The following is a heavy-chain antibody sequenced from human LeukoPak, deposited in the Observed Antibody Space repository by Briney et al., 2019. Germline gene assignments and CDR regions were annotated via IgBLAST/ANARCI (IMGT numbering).Heavy chain of an antibody. V-gene: IGHV7-4-1*02. CDR1: GYTFTTYA. Sequence: GASVKVSCKASGYTFTTYAMNWVRQAPGQGLEWMGWINTNTGNPTYAQGFTGRFVFSLDTSVSTAYLQISSLKAEDTAVYYCARAVGWGYDDKRTAFDIWGQGTMVTVSS. CDR2: INTNTGNP. J-gene: IGHJ3*02. CDR3: ARAVGWGYDDKRTAFDI. D-gene: IGHD3-16*01.